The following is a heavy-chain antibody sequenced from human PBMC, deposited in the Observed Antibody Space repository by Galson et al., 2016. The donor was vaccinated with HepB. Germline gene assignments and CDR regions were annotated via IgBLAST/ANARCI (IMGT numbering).Heavy chain of an antibody. CDR2: ISPSGGNT. CDR3: AKDIPPRGHDAFDI. V-gene: IGHV3-23*01. CDR1: GFPLRSYA. D-gene: IGHD2-21*01. J-gene: IGHJ3*02. Sequence: SLRLSCAASGFPLRSYAMSWVRQAPGKGLEWVSAISPSGGNTYYADSVMGRFTISRDNSKNTLYLQMNSLRAEDTAIYYCAKDIPPRGHDAFDIWGRGTMVTVSS.